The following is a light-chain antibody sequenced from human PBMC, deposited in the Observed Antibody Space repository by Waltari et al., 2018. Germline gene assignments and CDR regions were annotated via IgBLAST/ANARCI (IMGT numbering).Light chain of an antibody. J-gene: IGLJ3*02. Sequence: QSALTQTASVSGSPGQSITISCTGTSSDVGSYNLVSWYQQHPGKVPKFMIYEGSERPSGVSNRFAGTKSGNTATLTISGLQSEDEADYYGCSYAGSNSWVFGGGTKLTVV. CDR2: EGS. CDR3: CSYAGSNSWV. CDR1: SSDVGSYNL. V-gene: IGLV2-23*01.